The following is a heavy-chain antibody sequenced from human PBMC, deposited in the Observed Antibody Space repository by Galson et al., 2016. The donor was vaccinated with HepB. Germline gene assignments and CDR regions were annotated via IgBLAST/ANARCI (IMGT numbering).Heavy chain of an antibody. J-gene: IGHJ5*02. CDR3: TRKSAYSHYRIP. V-gene: IGHV3-49*03. D-gene: IGHD4-11*01. Sequence: SLRLSCATSGFTFGDSSMSWFRQAPGKGLEWVAFIRANPYGDTMEYAAPVQGRFTVSRDDATGSAFLHMNGLKTEDTAVYYSTRKSAYSHYRIPGGQGTLVTVSA. CDR1: GFTFGDSS. CDR2: IRANPYGDTM.